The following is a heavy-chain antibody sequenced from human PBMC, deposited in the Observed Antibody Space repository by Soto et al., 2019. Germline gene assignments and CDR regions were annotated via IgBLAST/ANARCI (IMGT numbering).Heavy chain of an antibody. CDR2: ISRSGDSA. Sequence: GGSLRLSCAASGFTFSSYAMSWVRQAPGKGLEWVSSISRSGDSAYYADSVKGRFTISRDNSQNTLYLQMNSLRSEETSLYYCAKPSGSRGDPFDIWGQGKMVTVSS. V-gene: IGHV3-23*01. D-gene: IGHD3-10*01. CDR1: GFTFSSYA. J-gene: IGHJ3*02. CDR3: AKPSGSRGDPFDI.